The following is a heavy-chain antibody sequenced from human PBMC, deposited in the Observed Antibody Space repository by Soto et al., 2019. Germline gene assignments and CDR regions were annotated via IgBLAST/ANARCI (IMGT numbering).Heavy chain of an antibody. CDR2: IWYDGSNK. D-gene: IGHD3-10*01. CDR3: ACQGMPRGGEASDQVNFDC. Sequence: QEQLVESGGGVVQPGRSLGLSCAASGFTFSSHGMHWVRQAPGKELEWVAVIWYDGSNKYYADSVKGRFTISRDNSKNTLYLQMNSLRAEDTAVYYCACQGMPRGGEASDQVNFDCWGQGTLVTVSS. V-gene: IGHV3-33*01. CDR1: GFTFSSHG. J-gene: IGHJ4*02.